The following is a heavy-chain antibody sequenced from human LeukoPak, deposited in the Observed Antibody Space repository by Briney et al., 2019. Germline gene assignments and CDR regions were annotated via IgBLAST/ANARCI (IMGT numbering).Heavy chain of an antibody. CDR1: GFTFSSYA. CDR2: ISGSGGTT. CDR3: AKDYYGSGSYRHFDY. V-gene: IGHV3-23*01. D-gene: IGHD3-10*01. Sequence: GGSLRLSCAASGFTFSSYAMSWVRLAPGKGLEWVSVISGSGGTTYYADSVKGRFTISRDNSKNTLFLQMNSLRAEDTAVYYCAKDYYGSGSYRHFDYWGQGTLVTVSS. J-gene: IGHJ4*02.